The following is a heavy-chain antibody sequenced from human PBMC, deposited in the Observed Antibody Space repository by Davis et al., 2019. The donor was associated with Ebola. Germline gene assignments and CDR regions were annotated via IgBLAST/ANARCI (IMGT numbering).Heavy chain of an antibody. CDR1: GYTFTGYY. V-gene: IGHV1-2*04. J-gene: IGHJ6*02. Sequence: ASVKVSCKASGYTFTGYYMHWVRQAPGQGLEWMGWINPNSGGTNYAQKFQGWVTMTRDTSTSTVYMELSSLRSEDTAVYYCARGDSSSPYGMDVWGQGTTVTVSS. D-gene: IGHD6-6*01. CDR3: ARGDSSSPYGMDV. CDR2: INPNSGGT.